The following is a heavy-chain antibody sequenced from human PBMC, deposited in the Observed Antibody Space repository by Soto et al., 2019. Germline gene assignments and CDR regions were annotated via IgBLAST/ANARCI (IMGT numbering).Heavy chain of an antibody. D-gene: IGHD2-2*01. V-gene: IGHV1-3*01. J-gene: IGHJ5*02. CDR1: GYTFSSYA. CDR3: ARVPRYTSDIVEVPAVMFDDWFAP. CDR2: IHAGNGDT. Sequence: QVQLVQSGAEVKKPGASVKVSCKASGYTFSSYAVQWVRQAPGQSLEWIGWIHAGNGDTKYSQKFHGRVTLTRDTSANTADMELSSLRSEDTAVYYCARVPRYTSDIVEVPAVMFDDWFAPWGQGTLVTVSS.